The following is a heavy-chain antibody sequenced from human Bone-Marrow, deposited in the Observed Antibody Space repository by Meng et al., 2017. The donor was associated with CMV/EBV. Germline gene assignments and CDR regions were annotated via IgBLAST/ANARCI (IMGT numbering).Heavy chain of an antibody. Sequence: ASVKVSCKASGYTFTSYGISWVRQAPGQGLEWIGWISAYNGNTNYAQKLQGRVTMTTDTSTSTAYMELRSLRSDDTAVYYCARDINNYCSSTSCYGGGYYWGQGTLVTVSS. CDR1: GYTFTSYG. V-gene: IGHV1-18*01. D-gene: IGHD2-2*01. CDR3: ARDINNYCSSTSCYGGGYY. J-gene: IGHJ4*02. CDR2: ISAYNGNT.